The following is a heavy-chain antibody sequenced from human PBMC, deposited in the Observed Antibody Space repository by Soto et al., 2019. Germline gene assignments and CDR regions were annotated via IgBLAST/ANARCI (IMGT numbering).Heavy chain of an antibody. J-gene: IGHJ4*02. CDR1: GGSISSSSYY. Sequence: SETLSLTCTVSGGSISSSSYYWGWIRQPPGKGLEWIGSIYYSGSTYYNPSLKSRVTISVDTSKNQFSLKLSSVTAADTAVYYCARHQSPKYGDYIPYYFDYWGQGTLVTVSS. CDR2: IYYSGST. CDR3: ARHQSPKYGDYIPYYFDY. V-gene: IGHV4-39*01. D-gene: IGHD4-17*01.